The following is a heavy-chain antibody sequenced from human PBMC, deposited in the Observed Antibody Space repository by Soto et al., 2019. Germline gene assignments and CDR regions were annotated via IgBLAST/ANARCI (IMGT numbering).Heavy chain of an antibody. J-gene: IGHJ4*02. D-gene: IGHD2-2*01. CDR1: GFTFSGYW. CDR3: AKNNRYCSSTNCFVFDY. Sequence: EVQLVESGGGLVQPGGSLRLSCAASGFTFSGYWMSWVRQAPGKGLEWVANIKQDGSEKYYVDSVKGRFTISRDNAKNSLYLLINSLRAEDTALYYCAKNNRYCSSTNCFVFDYWGQGTLVTVSS. CDR2: IKQDGSEK. V-gene: IGHV3-7*01.